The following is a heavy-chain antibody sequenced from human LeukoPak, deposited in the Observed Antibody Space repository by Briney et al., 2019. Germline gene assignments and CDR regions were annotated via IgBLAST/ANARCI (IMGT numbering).Heavy chain of an antibody. Sequence: GGSLRLSCAASGFTFSSYAMHWVRQAPGKGLEWVAVISYDGSNKYYADSVKGRFTISRDNSKNTLYLQMNSLRAEDTAVYYCARDGVLLPYYYYMDVWGKGTTVTVSS. D-gene: IGHD3-10*01. J-gene: IGHJ6*03. CDR1: GFTFSSYA. CDR3: ARDGVLLPYYYYMDV. CDR2: ISYDGSNK. V-gene: IGHV3-30-3*01.